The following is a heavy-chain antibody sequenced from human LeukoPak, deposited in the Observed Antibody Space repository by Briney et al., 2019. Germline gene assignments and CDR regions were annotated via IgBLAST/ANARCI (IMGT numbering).Heavy chain of an antibody. J-gene: IGHJ4*02. CDR3: ARPIQLWFPDY. Sequence: PSETLSLTCAVYGGSFSGYYWSWIRQPPGKGLEWIGEINHSGSTNYNPSLKSRVTISVDTSKNQFSLKLSSVTAADTAVYYCARPIQLWFPDYWGQGTLVTVSS. V-gene: IGHV4-34*01. CDR2: INHSGST. CDR1: GGSFSGYY. D-gene: IGHD5-18*01.